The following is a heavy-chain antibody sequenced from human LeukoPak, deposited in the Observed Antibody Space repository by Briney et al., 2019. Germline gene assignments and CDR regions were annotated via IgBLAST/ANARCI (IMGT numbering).Heavy chain of an antibody. Sequence: PGGSLRLSCAASGFTFSDYYMSWIRQAPGKGLEWVSYISSSGSTIYYADSVKGRFTISRDNAKNSLYLQMNSLRAEDTAVYYCARPIAAAGTVWFDPWGQGTLVTVSS. J-gene: IGHJ5*02. V-gene: IGHV3-11*01. CDR1: GFTFSDYY. CDR2: ISSSGSTI. CDR3: ARPIAAAGTVWFDP. D-gene: IGHD6-13*01.